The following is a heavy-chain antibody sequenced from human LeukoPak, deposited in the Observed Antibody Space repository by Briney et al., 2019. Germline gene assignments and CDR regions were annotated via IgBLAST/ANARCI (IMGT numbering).Heavy chain of an antibody. D-gene: IGHD3-10*01. J-gene: IGHJ4*02. V-gene: IGHV3-30*02. CDR1: GFTFSSYW. CDR2: IRYDGSNK. Sequence: PGGSLRLSCAASGFTFSSYWMSWVRQAPGKGLEWVAFIRYDGSNKYYADSVKGRFTISRDNSKNTLYLQMNSLRAEDTAVYYCAKDVARSGSGSYLSDYWGQGTLVTVSS. CDR3: AKDVARSGSGSYLSDY.